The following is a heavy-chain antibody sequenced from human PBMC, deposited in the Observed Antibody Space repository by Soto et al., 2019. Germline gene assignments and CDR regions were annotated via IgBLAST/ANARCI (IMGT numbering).Heavy chain of an antibody. Sequence: GGSLRLSCAASGFTFSSYGMHWVRQAPGKGLEWVAVISYDGSNKYYADSVKGRFTISRDNSKNTLYLQMNSLRAEDTAVYYCAKDLDIAAAGPDYWGQGTLVTVSS. J-gene: IGHJ4*02. CDR1: GFTFSSYG. CDR3: AKDLDIAAAGPDY. CDR2: ISYDGSNK. D-gene: IGHD6-13*01. V-gene: IGHV3-30*18.